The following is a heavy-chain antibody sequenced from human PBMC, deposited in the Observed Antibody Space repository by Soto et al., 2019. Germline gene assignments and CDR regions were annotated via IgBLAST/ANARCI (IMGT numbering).Heavy chain of an antibody. D-gene: IGHD3-9*01. V-gene: IGHV1-8*01. Sequence: GSVEGSRKGFGYTLTSFDINWVRQATGQGLEWMGWMNPNSGNTGYAQKFQGRVTMTRNTSISTAYMELSSLRSEDTAVYYCAMVTGYYYNWGQGTMVTVSS. CDR1: GYTLTSFD. J-gene: IGHJ3*02. CDR2: MNPNSGNT. CDR3: AMVTGYYYN.